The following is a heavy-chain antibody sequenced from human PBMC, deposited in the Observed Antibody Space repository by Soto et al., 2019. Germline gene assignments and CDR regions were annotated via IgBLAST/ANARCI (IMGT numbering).Heavy chain of an antibody. CDR3: ASYDILTGSPPGYYGMDV. D-gene: IGHD3-9*01. CDR2: INAGNGNT. V-gene: IGHV1-3*01. J-gene: IGHJ6*02. CDR1: GYTFTSYA. Sequence: ASVKVSCKASGYTFTSYAMHWVRQAPGQRLEWMGWINAGNGNTKYSQKFQGRVTITRDTSASTAYMELSSLRSEDTAVYYCASYDILTGSPPGYYGMDVWGQGTTVTV.